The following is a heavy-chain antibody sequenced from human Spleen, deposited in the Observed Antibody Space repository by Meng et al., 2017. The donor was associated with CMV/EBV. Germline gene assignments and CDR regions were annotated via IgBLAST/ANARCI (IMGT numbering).Heavy chain of an antibody. D-gene: IGHD1-26*01. CDR2: ISSSSYI. V-gene: IGHV3-21*01. CDR1: GFTFSSYS. Sequence: GESLKISCAASGFTFSSYSMNWVRQAPGKGLEWVSSISSSSYIYYADSVKGRFTISRDNAKNSLYLQMNSLRAEDTAVYYCARGDSGTYYEDYWGQGTVVTVSS. J-gene: IGHJ4*02. CDR3: ARGDSGTYYEDY.